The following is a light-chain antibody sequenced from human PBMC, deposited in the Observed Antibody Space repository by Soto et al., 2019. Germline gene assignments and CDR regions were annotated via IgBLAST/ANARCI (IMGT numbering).Light chain of an antibody. V-gene: IGLV2-14*01. J-gene: IGLJ1*01. CDR3: SLYTSSDTPDV. CDR2: VVS. CDR1: SSDVGAYDY. Sequence: QSAPTQPASVSGSPGQSITISCTGTSSDVGAYDYVSWYQQHPDKAPKLIIYVVSNRPSGVSNRFSGSKSGNTASLTISGLQAEYEADYYCSLYTSSDTPDVFGTGTKVTVL.